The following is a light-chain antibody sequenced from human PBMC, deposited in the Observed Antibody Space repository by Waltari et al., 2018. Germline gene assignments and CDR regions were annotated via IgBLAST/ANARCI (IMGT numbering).Light chain of an antibody. J-gene: IGKJ4*01. CDR2: GAS. CDR1: QSVSSN. Sequence: EILMTQSPTTLSVSLGERATLSCRASQSVSSNLAWYQQKPGQPPRLLIYGASTRATCIPARFSGSGSGTEFTLTISSLQSEDFAIYSCQQYYKWPLVTFGGGTRVEIK. CDR3: QQYYKWPLVT. V-gene: IGKV3-15*01.